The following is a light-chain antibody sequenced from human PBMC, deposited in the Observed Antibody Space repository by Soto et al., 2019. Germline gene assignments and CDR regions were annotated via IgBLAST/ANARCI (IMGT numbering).Light chain of an antibody. CDR2: DVN. V-gene: IGLV2-11*01. CDR3: CTYAGGYV. Sequence: QSVLTQPRSVSGFAGQSVTISCTGSGSDVGGYDYVSWYHQHPGKAPKLIIYDVNKRPSWVPDRFSGSRSGTTASLTISGLQGDAEADYYCCTYAGGYVFGTGTKLTVL. J-gene: IGLJ1*01. CDR1: GSDVGGYDY.